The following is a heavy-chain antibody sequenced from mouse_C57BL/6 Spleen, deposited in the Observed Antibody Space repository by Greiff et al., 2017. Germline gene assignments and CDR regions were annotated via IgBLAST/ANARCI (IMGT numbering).Heavy chain of an antibody. D-gene: IGHD5-1*01. Sequence: EVKLVESGGGLVKPGGSLKLSCAASGFTFSSYAMSWVRQTPEKRLEWVATISDGGSYTYYPDNVQGRFTISRDNAKNNLYLQMSHLKSEDTAMYYCARDLYPYYAMDYWGQGTSVTVSS. J-gene: IGHJ4*01. CDR2: ISDGGSYT. V-gene: IGHV5-4*01. CDR1: GFTFSSYA. CDR3: ARDLYPYYAMDY.